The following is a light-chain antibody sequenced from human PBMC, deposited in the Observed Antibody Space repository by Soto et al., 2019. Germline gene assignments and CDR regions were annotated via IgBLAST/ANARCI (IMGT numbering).Light chain of an antibody. Sequence: VLIQSPATLFLTPGERATLSCRASQSVSSYLAWYQQKPGQAPRLLIYDASNRATGIPARFSGSGSGTDFTLTISSLEPEDFAVYYCQQRSNWPPSFGQGTRLEIK. V-gene: IGKV3-11*01. CDR3: QQRSNWPPS. CDR2: DAS. CDR1: QSVSSY. J-gene: IGKJ5*01.